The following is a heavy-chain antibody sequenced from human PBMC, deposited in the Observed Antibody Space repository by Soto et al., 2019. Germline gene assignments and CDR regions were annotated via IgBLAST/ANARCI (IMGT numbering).Heavy chain of an antibody. J-gene: IGHJ6*02. CDR1: GGTFSSYA. Sequence: KLWASVKVSCKASGGTFSSYAISWVRQAPGQGLEWMGGIIPIFGTANYAQKFQGRVTITADESTSTAYMELSSLRSEDTAVYYCARRFYCSGGSCYSDYYYGMDVWGQGTTVTVSS. CDR2: IIPIFGTA. V-gene: IGHV1-69*13. CDR3: ARRFYCSGGSCYSDYYYGMDV. D-gene: IGHD2-15*01.